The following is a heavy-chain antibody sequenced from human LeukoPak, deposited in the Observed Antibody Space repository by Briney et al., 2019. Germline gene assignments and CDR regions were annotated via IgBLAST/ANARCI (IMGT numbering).Heavy chain of an antibody. D-gene: IGHD6-19*01. CDR2: ISGYNGNT. J-gene: IGHJ4*02. CDR1: GYTFTGYY. Sequence: AASVKVSCKASGYTFTGYYMHWVRQAPGQGLEWMGWISGYNGNTNYAQKLQGRVTLTTDTSTSTAYMELRSLRSDDTAVYYCARDLKRGYSSGRYSWGTGSSNDYWGQGNLVTVSS. V-gene: IGHV1-18*04. CDR3: ARDLKRGYSSGRYSWGTGSSNDY.